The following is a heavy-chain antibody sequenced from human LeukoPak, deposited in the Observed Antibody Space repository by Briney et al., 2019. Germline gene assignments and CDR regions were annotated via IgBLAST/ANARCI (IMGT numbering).Heavy chain of an antibody. CDR1: GFTFSSYT. J-gene: IGHJ4*02. V-gene: IGHV3-21*01. CDR3: AGDGPGYYGSRSLDY. CDR2: ISSSSSYI. Sequence: PGGSLRLSCAASGFTFSSYTMSWVRQAPGKGLEWVSSISSSSSYIYYADSVKGRFTISRDNAKNTLYMQMNSLRAEDTAVYNCAGDGPGYYGSRSLDYWGQGTLVTVSS. D-gene: IGHD3-10*01.